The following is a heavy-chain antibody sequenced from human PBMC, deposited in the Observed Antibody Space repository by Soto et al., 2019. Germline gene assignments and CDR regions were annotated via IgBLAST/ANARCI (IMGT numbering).Heavy chain of an antibody. CDR3: AKDPALAVAGTPNWFDP. CDR1: GFTFSSYG. D-gene: IGHD6-19*01. J-gene: IGHJ5*02. CDR2: ISYDGSNK. V-gene: IGHV3-30*18. Sequence: GGSLRLSCAASGFTFSSYGMHWVRQAPGKGLEWVAVISYDGSNKYYADSVKGRFTISRDNSKNTLYLQMNSLRAEDTAVYYCAKDPALAVAGTPNWFDPWGQGTLVTSPQ.